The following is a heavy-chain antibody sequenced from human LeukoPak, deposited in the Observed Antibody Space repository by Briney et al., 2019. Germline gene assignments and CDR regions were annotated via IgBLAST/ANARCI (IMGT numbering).Heavy chain of an antibody. D-gene: IGHD2-2*01. CDR2: IYPGEADT. Sequence: GESLNISWKGSGYSFTSYWIGWLAKMPGKGRYWMGIIYPGEADTRYSPSFQGKVTISADKAISTAYLQWSSLKASDTAMYYCARLHSSTSGDFDYWGQGTLVTVSS. CDR1: GYSFTSYW. CDR3: ARLHSSTSGDFDY. J-gene: IGHJ4*02. V-gene: IGHV5-51*01.